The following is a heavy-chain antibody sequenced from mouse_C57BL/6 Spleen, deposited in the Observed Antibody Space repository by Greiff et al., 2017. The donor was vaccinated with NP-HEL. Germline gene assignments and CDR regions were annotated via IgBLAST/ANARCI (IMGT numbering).Heavy chain of an antibody. CDR3: ARIKKIVATYFDY. Sequence: VQLQQSGAELVKAGASVKMSCKASGYTFTSYWMHWVKQRLGQGLEWFAETNPTNGRTYYNETFKSKAKLTVDKSSSTAYMLLSGPSFEDSAVYYCARIKKIVATYFDYGGQGTTLTGAS. CDR1: GYTFTSYW. CDR2: TNPTNGRT. V-gene: IGHV1S81*02. J-gene: IGHJ2*01. D-gene: IGHD1-1*01.